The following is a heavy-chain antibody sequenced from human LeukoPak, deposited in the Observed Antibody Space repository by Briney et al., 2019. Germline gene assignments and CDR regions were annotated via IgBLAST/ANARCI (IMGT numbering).Heavy chain of an antibody. J-gene: IGHJ6*03. CDR1: GGSISSGGYY. CDR3: AGSLYCSTTTCYKDYYYYYMDV. D-gene: IGHD2-2*02. Sequence: SETLSLTCTVSGGSISSGGYYWSWIRQHPGKGLEWIGSLYHSRPTYYNPSPKSRVTISLGASKYQFSLKLGSVAAADTAVYYCAGSLYCSTTTCYKDYYYYYMDVWGKGTTVTVSS. CDR2: LYHSRPT. V-gene: IGHV4-39*07.